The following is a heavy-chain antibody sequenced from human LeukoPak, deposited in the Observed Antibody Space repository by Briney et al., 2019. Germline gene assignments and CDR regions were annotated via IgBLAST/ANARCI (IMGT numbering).Heavy chain of an antibody. V-gene: IGHV6-1*01. Sequence: SQTLSLTCAISGDSVSSNSAAWHWIRQSPSRGLEWLGRTYYRSKWYNDYAVSVKSRITIKPDTSKNQFSLKLTSVTAADTAVYYCAKFRRDGYYQLEYWGQGTLVTVSS. CDR3: AKFRRDGYYQLEY. CDR1: GDSVSSNSAA. CDR2: TYYRSKWYN. J-gene: IGHJ4*02. D-gene: IGHD5-24*01.